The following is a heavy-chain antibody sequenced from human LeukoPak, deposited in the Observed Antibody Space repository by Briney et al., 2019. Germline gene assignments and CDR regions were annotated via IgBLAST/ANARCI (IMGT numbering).Heavy chain of an antibody. CDR3: TAGDLDAFDV. D-gene: IGHD7-27*01. J-gene: IGHJ3*01. V-gene: IGHV3-15*01. CDR2: SKSRGDGGTT. Sequence: GGSLRLSCAASGFPFSNAWMSWVRQAPGKGLEWVSRSKSRGDGGTTDYAAPVKGRFTTSRDDSKNTLYLQMHSLKTEDTAVYYCTAGDLDAFDVWGQGTMVLVSS. CDR1: GFPFSNAW.